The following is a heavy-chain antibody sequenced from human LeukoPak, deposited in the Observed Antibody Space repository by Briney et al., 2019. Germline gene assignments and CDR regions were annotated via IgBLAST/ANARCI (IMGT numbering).Heavy chain of an antibody. D-gene: IGHD2-15*01. J-gene: IGHJ6*03. Sequence: GGSLRLSCAASGFTFSSYAMSWVRQAPGKGLEWVSAISGSGGSTYYADSVKGRFTISRDNSKNTLYLQMNSLRAEDTAVYYCAKNGDRGAFCTGGTCYPYFYYYMDVWGKGTTVT. V-gene: IGHV3-23*01. CDR1: GFTFSSYA. CDR2: ISGSGGST. CDR3: AKNGDRGAFCTGGTCYPYFYYYMDV.